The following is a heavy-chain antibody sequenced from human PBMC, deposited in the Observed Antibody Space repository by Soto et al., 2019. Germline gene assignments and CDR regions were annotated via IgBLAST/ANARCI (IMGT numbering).Heavy chain of an antibody. CDR2: IYYSGST. D-gene: IGHD6-19*01. CDR1: GGSISSGGYY. J-gene: IGHJ4*02. Sequence: PSETLSLTCTVSGGSISSGGYYWSWIRQHPGKGLEWIGYIYYSGSTYYNPSLKSRVTISVDTSKNQFSLKLSSVTAADTAVYYCARVIRYSSGWSKYYFDYWGQGTLVTVSS. CDR3: ARVIRYSSGWSKYYFDY. V-gene: IGHV4-31*03.